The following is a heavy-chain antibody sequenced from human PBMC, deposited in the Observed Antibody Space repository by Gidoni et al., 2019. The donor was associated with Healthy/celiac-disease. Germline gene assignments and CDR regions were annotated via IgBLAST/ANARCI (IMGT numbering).Heavy chain of an antibody. V-gene: IGHV4-31*03. CDR1: GGSISRGGYY. CDR3: ERDLCLGSPINWFDP. J-gene: IGHJ5*02. Sequence: QVQLQESGPGLVKPSQPLSLTCTVSGGSISRGGYYWSWIRQPPGKGLEWLGYIYYSGSTYYNPSLKSRVTITVDTSKNQFSLKLSSVTSADTAVYYCERDLCLGSPINWFDPWGQGTLVTVSS. D-gene: IGHD2-2*01. CDR2: IYYSGST.